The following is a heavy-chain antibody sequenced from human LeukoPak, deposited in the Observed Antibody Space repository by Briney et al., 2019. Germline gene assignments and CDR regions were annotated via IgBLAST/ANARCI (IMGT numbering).Heavy chain of an antibody. Sequence: GSLRLSCAASGFTFSTYDMNWVRQAPGKGLEWVSSISSRSSSIYYADSVKGRFTISRDNAKNSLDLQMNSLRADDTAVYWCARDYIAYDPLDYWGQGTLVTVSS. D-gene: IGHD3-3*01. V-gene: IGHV3-21*01. CDR1: GFTFSTYD. CDR3: ARDYIAYDPLDY. CDR2: ISSRSSSI. J-gene: IGHJ4*02.